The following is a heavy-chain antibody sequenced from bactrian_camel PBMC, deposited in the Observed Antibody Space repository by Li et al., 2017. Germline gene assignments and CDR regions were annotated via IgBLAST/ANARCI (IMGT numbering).Heavy chain of an antibody. CDR2: IARGGGTS. D-gene: IGHD1*01. Sequence: VQLVESGGSSVQTGGSLRLSCKASGDIKWIGWFREAPGQEREGIATIARGGGTSHYADSVKGRFTISRDSNNDRVYLQMNNLTTEDTAVYYCATDPIVANTMIPRTHYWGQGTQVTVS. J-gene: IGHJ4*01. CDR1: GDIKW. CDR3: ATDPIVANTMIPRTHY. V-gene: IGHV3S60*01.